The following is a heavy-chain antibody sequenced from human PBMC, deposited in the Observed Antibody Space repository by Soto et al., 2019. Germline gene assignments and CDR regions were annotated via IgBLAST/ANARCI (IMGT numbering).Heavy chain of an antibody. CDR3: ASSSIAAAGQNWFDP. V-gene: IGHV4-4*02. J-gene: IGHJ5*02. CDR2: IYHSGGT. CDR1: GGSISSSNW. Sequence: PSETLSLTCAVSGGSISSSNWWSWVRQPPGKGLEWIGEIYHSGGTNYNPSLKSRVTISVDKSKNQFSLKLSSVTAADTAVYYCASSSIAAAGQNWFDPWGQGPLVTVSS. D-gene: IGHD6-13*01.